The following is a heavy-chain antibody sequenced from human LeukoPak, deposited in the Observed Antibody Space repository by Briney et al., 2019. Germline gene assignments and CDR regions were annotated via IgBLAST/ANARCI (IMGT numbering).Heavy chain of an antibody. CDR1: GLTFSSYW. CDR3: ARSELSPSDFDY. CDR2: IKQDGSEK. D-gene: IGHD1-1*01. J-gene: IGHJ4*02. Sequence: PGGSLRLSCAVSGLTFSSYWTNWVRQAPGKGLEWVANIKQDGSEKYYVDSVKGRFTISRDNAKNSLYLQMNSLRAEDTAVYYCARSELSPSDFDYWGQGTLVTVSS. V-gene: IGHV3-7*01.